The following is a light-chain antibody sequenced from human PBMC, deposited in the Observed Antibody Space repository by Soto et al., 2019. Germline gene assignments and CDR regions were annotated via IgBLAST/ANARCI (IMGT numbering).Light chain of an antibody. CDR2: AVS. Sequence: EIVLTQSPSSLSSSLGDRATITCRASQSVSAYLLRYQQRPGQAPRLLMYAVSNMLSGIPASFSGSGSGTNFTLTITSMEPEDFAVYYCQQRSSSPWTFGQGTKLEIK. J-gene: IGKJ1*01. CDR1: QSVSAY. CDR3: QQRSSSPWT. V-gene: IGKV3-11*01.